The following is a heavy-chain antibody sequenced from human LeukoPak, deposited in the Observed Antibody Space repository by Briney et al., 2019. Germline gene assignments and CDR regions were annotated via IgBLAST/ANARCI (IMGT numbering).Heavy chain of an antibody. CDR2: ISWNSGSI. J-gene: IGHJ6*03. CDR1: GFTFDDYA. Sequence: PGRSLRLSCAASGFTFDDYAMHWVRQAPGKGLEWVSGISWNSGSIGYADSVKGRFTISRDNAKNSLYLQMNSLRAEDTALYYCAKSGTGCSSTSCYAGYYYYMDVWGIGTTVTVSS. D-gene: IGHD2-2*01. V-gene: IGHV3-9*01. CDR3: AKSGTGCSSTSCYAGYYYYMDV.